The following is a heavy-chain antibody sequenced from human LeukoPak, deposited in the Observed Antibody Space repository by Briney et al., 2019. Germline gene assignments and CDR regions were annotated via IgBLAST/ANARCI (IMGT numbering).Heavy chain of an antibody. V-gene: IGHV4-34*01. CDR3: ARGGPGQPFDY. J-gene: IGHJ4*02. Sequence: PSETLSLTCAVYGGSFSGYYWSWIRQPPGKGLEWIGEINHSGSTNYNPSLKSRVTISVDRSKNQFSLKLSSVTAADTAVYYCARGGPGQPFDYWGQGTLVTVSS. D-gene: IGHD1-1*01. CDR2: INHSGST. CDR1: GGSFSGYY.